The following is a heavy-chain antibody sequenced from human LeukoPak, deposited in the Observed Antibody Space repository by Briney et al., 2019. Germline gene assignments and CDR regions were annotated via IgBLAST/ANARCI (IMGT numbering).Heavy chain of an antibody. CDR1: GGTFSSYA. CDR2: IIPILGIA. CDR3: AREGRIAAAGSSGY. V-gene: IGHV1-69*04. J-gene: IGHJ4*02. Sequence: SVKVSCKASGGTFSSYAISWVRQAPGQGLEWMGRIIPILGIANYAQKFQGRVTITADKSASTAYMELSSLRSEDTAVYYCAREGRIAAAGSSGYWGQGTLVTVSS. D-gene: IGHD6-13*01.